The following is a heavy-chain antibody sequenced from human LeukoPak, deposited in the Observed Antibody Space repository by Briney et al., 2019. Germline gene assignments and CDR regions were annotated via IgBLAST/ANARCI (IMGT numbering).Heavy chain of an antibody. CDR3: ARGGKRAVAGTRSPQYFQH. CDR2: ISGGSSYI. V-gene: IGHV3-21*01. D-gene: IGHD6-19*01. CDR1: GFTFSTYN. Sequence: GGSLRLSCAASGFTFSTYNMNWVRQAPGKGLEWVSSISGGSSYIYYADSVKGRFTISRDNAKNSLYLQMSSLRAEDTAVYYCARGGKRAVAGTRSPQYFQHWGQGTLVTVSS. J-gene: IGHJ1*01.